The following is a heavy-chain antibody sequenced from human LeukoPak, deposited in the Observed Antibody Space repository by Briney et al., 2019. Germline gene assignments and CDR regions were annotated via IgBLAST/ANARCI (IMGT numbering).Heavy chain of an antibody. CDR1: GYTFTSYG. Sequence: ASVKVSCKASGYTFTSYGITWVRQAPGQGLEWMGWINAYNGNTNYAQKLQGRVTMTTDTSTSTAYVELRSLRSDDTAVFYCARGGYDLWNGYYTDNWFDPWGQGTLVTVSS. J-gene: IGHJ5*02. CDR3: ARGGYDLWNGYYTDNWFDP. D-gene: IGHD3-3*01. CDR2: INAYNGNT. V-gene: IGHV1-18*01.